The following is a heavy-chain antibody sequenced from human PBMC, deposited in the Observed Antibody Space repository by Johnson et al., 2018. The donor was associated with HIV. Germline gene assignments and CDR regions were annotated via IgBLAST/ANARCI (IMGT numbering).Heavy chain of an antibody. J-gene: IGHJ3*01. Sequence: EVQLVESGGDLVKPGGSLRLSCAASGFTFSSYAMSWVRQAPGKGLEWVSSITGSGGSTYYADSVKGRCTISRDNSKNTLYLQMNSLRAEDTAVYFCATVWRNEGRHSFDVWGQGTMVTVSS. D-gene: IGHD1-1*01. CDR1: GFTFSSYA. CDR2: ITGSGGST. V-gene: IGHV3-23*04. CDR3: ATVWRNEGRHSFDV.